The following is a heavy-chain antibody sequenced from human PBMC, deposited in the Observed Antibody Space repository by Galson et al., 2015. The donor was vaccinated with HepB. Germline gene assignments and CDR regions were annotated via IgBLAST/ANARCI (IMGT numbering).Heavy chain of an antibody. CDR1: GYTFTSYG. CDR2: ISAYNGNT. CDR3: ARSRTYDSSGYYPDY. Sequence: SVKVSCKASGYTFTSYGISWVRQAPGQGLEWMGWISAYNGNTNYAQKLQGRVTMTTDTSTSTAYMEPRSLRSDDTAVYYCARSRTYDSSGYYPDYWGQGTLVTVSS. V-gene: IGHV1-18*04. D-gene: IGHD3-22*01. J-gene: IGHJ4*02.